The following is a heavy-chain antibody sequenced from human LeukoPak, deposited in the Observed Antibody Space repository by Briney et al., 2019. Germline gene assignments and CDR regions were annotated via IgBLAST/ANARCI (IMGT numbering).Heavy chain of an antibody. J-gene: IGHJ4*02. CDR1: GFTFGDYA. Sequence: GGSLRLSCTAPGFTFGDYAMSWFRQAPGKGLEWVGFIRSKAYGGTTEYAASVKGRFTISRDDSKSIAYLQMNSLKTEDTAVYYCTSTASTVTTMGYYFDYWGQGTLVTVSS. V-gene: IGHV3-49*03. CDR3: TSTASTVTTMGYYFDY. CDR2: IRSKAYGGTT. D-gene: IGHD4-17*01.